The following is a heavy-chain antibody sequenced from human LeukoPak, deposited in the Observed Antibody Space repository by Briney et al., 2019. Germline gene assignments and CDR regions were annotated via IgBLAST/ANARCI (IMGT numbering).Heavy chain of an antibody. CDR2: IKQDGSDK. CDR3: ARDGYIYGSGYSYYTDV. CDR1: GFTFSSYW. D-gene: IGHD5-18*01. J-gene: IGHJ6*03. V-gene: IGHV3-7*01. Sequence: PGGSLRLSCAASGFTFSSYWMAWVRQTPGKGLEWVVNIKQDGSDKYYVDSVKGRFTISRDNAKNSLYLQMNSLRAEDTAVYFCARDGYIYGSGYSYYTDVWGKGTTVTVSS.